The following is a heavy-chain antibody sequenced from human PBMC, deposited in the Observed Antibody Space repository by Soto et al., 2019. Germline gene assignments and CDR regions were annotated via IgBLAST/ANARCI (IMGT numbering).Heavy chain of an antibody. CDR1: GGSMSSRC. CDR2: SSYSLSS. Sequence: SETLSLTCTVSGGSMSSRCCTWVRQPPVKGLEWIGYSSYSLSSYYNPSLNSRVTISADTSRNQFSLRLTSVIAADTAVYFCERAATDAYVGFWGQGTLVTVSS. D-gene: IGHD3-16*01. CDR3: ERAATDAYVGF. V-gene: IGHV4-59*11. J-gene: IGHJ4*02.